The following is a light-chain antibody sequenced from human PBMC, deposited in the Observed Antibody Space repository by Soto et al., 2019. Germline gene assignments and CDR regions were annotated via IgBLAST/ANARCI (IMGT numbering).Light chain of an antibody. Sequence: QSVLTQSPSASASLGASVKLTCTLSSGHSSYVIEWHQQQPEKGPRYLMKLNSDGSHSKGDGIPDRFSGSSSGAERSLIISSLQSEDEADYYCQTWDTGIRVFGGGTKLTVL. CDR2: LNSDGSH. CDR3: QTWDTGIRV. J-gene: IGLJ2*01. CDR1: SGHSSYV. V-gene: IGLV4-69*01.